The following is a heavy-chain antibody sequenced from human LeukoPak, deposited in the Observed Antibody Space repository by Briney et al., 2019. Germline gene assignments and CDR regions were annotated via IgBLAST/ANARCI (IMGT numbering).Heavy chain of an antibody. J-gene: IGHJ4*02. V-gene: IGHV4-4*02. CDR3: AAVRGVIKLDY. CDR1: GGSISSSNW. CDR2: IYHSGST. Sequence: SETLSLTCAVSGGSISSSNWWSWVRQPPGKGLEWIAEIYHSGSTYYNPSLKSRVTISVDTSKNQFSLKLSSVTAADTAVYYCAAVRGVIKLDYWGQGTLVTVSS. D-gene: IGHD3-10*01.